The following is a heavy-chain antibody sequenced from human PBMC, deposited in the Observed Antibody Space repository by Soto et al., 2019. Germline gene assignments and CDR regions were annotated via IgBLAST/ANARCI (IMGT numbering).Heavy chain of an antibody. CDR3: ARVAPYCSTTTCYIDS. V-gene: IGHV3-23*01. CDR1: GFTFSSYP. D-gene: IGHD2-2*01. Sequence: EVQLLESGGGLVRPGGSVRLSCAASGFTFSSYPMKWVRQGPGKGLEWVSTIGGSGTGFNTDYADSVKGRFVISRDNSKNTVYLQMNSLRAEDTALYYCARVAPYCSTTTCYIDSWGQGTLVTVSS. CDR2: IGGSGTGFNT. J-gene: IGHJ4*02.